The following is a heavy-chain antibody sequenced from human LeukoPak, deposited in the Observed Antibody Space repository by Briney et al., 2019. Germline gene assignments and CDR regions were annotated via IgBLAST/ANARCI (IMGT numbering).Heavy chain of an antibody. CDR1: DYSISSGYY. CDR3: ARGHCSGGSCQGSYYYYYMDV. D-gene: IGHD2-15*01. CDR2: IYYSGTT. V-gene: IGHV4-38-2*02. Sequence: SETLSLTCSVSDYSISSGYYWGWIQQPPGKGLEWIGYIYYSGTTNYNPSLKSRVTISVDTSKNQFSLKLSSVTAADTAVYYCARGHCSGGSCQGSYYYYYMDVWGKGTTVTVSS. J-gene: IGHJ6*03.